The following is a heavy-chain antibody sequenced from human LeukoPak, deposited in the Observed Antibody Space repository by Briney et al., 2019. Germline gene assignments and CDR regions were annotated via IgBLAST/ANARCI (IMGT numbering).Heavy chain of an antibody. CDR2: IKQDGTEK. J-gene: IGHJ4*02. V-gene: IGHV3-7*01. D-gene: IGHD3-16*02. Sequence: PGGSLRLSCAASGFTFTTYWMSWVRQAPGKGLEWVANIKQDGTEKYYVDSVKGRFTISRDNAKNSLYLQMNSLRAEDTAVYYCARGHSDYDYVWGSYRYDGCYYWGQGTLVTVSS. CDR1: GFTFTTYW. CDR3: ARGHSDYDYVWGSYRYDGCYY.